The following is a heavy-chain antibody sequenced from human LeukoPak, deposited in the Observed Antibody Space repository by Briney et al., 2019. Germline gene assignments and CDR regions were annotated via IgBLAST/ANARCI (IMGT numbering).Heavy chain of an antibody. CDR1: GGSISSGDYY. CDR3: ARDSVGANPRAFDI. J-gene: IGHJ3*02. Sequence: PSQTLSLTCTVSGGSISSGDYYWSWIRQPQGKGLEWIGYIYYSGSTYYNPSLKSRVTISVDTSKNQFSLKLSSVTAADTAVYYCARDSVGANPRAFDIWGQGTMVTVSS. D-gene: IGHD1-26*01. CDR2: IYYSGST. V-gene: IGHV4-30-4*08.